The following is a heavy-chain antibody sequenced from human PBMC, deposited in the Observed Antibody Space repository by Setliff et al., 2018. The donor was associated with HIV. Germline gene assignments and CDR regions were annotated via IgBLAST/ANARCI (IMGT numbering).Heavy chain of an antibody. CDR1: GGTFSSYA. CDR2: IIPIFGTA. CDR3: ARDGFRAGYSSGWSDY. D-gene: IGHD6-19*01. V-gene: IGHV1-69*05. J-gene: IGHJ4*02. Sequence: GASVKVSCKASGGTFSSYAISWVRQAPGQGLEWMGGIIPIFGTANYAQKFQGRVTMTTDTSTNTAYMELRSLTSDDTAVYYCARDGFRAGYSSGWSDYWGQGTLVTVSS.